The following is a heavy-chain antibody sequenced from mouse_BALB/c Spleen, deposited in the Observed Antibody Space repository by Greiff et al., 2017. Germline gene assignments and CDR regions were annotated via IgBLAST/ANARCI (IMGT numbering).Heavy chain of an antibody. CDR1: GFTFSSYA. V-gene: IGHV5-6-5*01. CDR3: ARHPYYGNGYYFDY. CDR2: ISSGGST. J-gene: IGHJ2*01. Sequence: EVMLVESGGGLVKPGGSLKLSCAASGFTFSSYAMSWVRQTPEKRLEWVASISSGGSTYYPDSVKGRFTISRDNARNILYLQMSSLKSEDTAMYYRARHPYYGNGYYFDYWGQGTTLTVSS. D-gene: IGHD2-10*01.